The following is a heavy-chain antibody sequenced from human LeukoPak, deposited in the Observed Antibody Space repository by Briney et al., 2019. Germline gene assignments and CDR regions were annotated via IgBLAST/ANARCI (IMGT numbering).Heavy chain of an antibody. D-gene: IGHD3-22*01. J-gene: IGHJ3*02. Sequence: ASVKVSCKASGYTFTGYYMHWVRQAPGQGLEWMGWINSNSGGTNYAQKFQGRVTMTRDTSISTAYMELSRLRSDDTAVYYCARVRYYYDSSGYWEDDAFDIWGQGTMVTVSS. CDR1: GYTFTGYY. V-gene: IGHV1-2*02. CDR3: ARVRYYYDSSGYWEDDAFDI. CDR2: INSNSGGT.